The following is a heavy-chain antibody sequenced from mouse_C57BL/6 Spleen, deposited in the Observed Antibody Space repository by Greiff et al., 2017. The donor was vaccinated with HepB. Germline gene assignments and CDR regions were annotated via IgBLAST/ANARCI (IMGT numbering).Heavy chain of an antibody. J-gene: IGHJ1*03. CDR2: IDPSDSYT. Sequence: QVQLQQPGAELVMPGASVKLSCKASGYTFTSYWMHWVKQRPGQGLEWIGEIDPSDSYTNYNQKFKGKSTLTVDKSSSTAYMQLSSPTSEDSAVYYCARSYDYDDGWYFDVWGTGTTVTVSS. CDR3: ARSYDYDDGWYFDV. D-gene: IGHD2-4*01. V-gene: IGHV1-69*01. CDR1: GYTFTSYW.